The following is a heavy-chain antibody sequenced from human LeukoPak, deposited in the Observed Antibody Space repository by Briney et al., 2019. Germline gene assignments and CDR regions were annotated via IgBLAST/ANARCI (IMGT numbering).Heavy chain of an antibody. Sequence: VASVKVSCKASGGTFSSYAISWVRQAPGQGLEWMGGIIPIFGTANHAQKFQGRVTITADESTSTAYMELSSLRSEDTAVYYCASGQDVPRDEFDYWGQGTLVTVSS. V-gene: IGHV1-69*13. J-gene: IGHJ4*02. CDR2: IIPIFGTA. CDR3: ASGQDVPRDEFDY. CDR1: GGTFSSYA. D-gene: IGHD3-16*01.